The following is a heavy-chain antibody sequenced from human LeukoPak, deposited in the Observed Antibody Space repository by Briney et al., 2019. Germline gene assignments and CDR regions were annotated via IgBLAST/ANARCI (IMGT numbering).Heavy chain of an antibody. CDR1: GFTFSSHA. D-gene: IGHD1-26*01. CDR3: ARDRGGSYYDY. CDR2: TRNKANSYTT. Sequence: PGGSLRLSCAASGFTFSSHAMNWVRQAPGKGLEWVGRTRNKANSYTTEYAASVKGRFTISRDDSKNSLYLQMNSLKTEDTAVYYCARDRGGSYYDYWGQGTLVTVSS. V-gene: IGHV3-72*01. J-gene: IGHJ4*02.